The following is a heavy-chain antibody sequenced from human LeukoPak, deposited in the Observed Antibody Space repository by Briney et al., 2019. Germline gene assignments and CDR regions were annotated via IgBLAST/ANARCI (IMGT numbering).Heavy chain of an antibody. V-gene: IGHV3-30*18. CDR2: ISYGGSNK. D-gene: IGHD6-6*01. Sequence: GRSLRLSCAASGFTFSSYGMHWVRQAPGKGLEWVAVISYGGSNKYYADSVKGRFTISRDNSKNTLYLKMNSLRAEATAVYYCAKRGQLGDYWGQGTLVTVSS. CDR3: AKRGQLGDY. J-gene: IGHJ4*02. CDR1: GFTFSSYG.